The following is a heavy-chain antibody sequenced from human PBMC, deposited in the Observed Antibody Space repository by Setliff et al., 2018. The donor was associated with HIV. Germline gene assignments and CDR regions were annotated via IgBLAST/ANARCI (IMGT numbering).Heavy chain of an antibody. Sequence: PGGSLRLSCAASGFSFADHALTWVRQAPGKGLEWISSISKSGNTTYSADSVKGRFSVSRDNSQNTVFLQLNFLRVDDTAVYYCARGYCDTSGCLRGGDVSWGQGTLVTVSS. CDR3: ARGYCDTSGCLRGGDVS. V-gene: IGHV3-23*05. CDR1: GFSFADHA. CDR2: ISKSGNTT. J-gene: IGHJ5*02. D-gene: IGHD3-22*01.